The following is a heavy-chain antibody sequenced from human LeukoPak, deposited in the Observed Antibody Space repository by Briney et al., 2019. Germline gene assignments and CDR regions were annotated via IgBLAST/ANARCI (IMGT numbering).Heavy chain of an antibody. CDR2: INHSGSA. V-gene: IGHV4-34*01. Sequence: SETLSLTCAVYGGSFSGYYWSWIRQPPGKGLEWIGEINHSGSANYNPSLKSRVTISVDTSKNQFSLKLSSVTAADTAVYYCARARESSSGWYFTYYYYYYMDVWGKGTTVTVSS. D-gene: IGHD6-19*01. J-gene: IGHJ6*03. CDR1: GGSFSGYY. CDR3: ARARESSSGWYFTYYYYYYMDV.